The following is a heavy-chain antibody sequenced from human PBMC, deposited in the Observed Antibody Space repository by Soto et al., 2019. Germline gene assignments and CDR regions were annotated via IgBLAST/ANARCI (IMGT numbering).Heavy chain of an antibody. Sequence: PGGSLRLSCAASGLTVSSNYMSWVRQAPGKGLDWVSLISSGGSAYYADSVKGRFTISRDNSKNTLYLQMNSLRAEDTAVYYCAKDLSTYYYDSSGYYYVSHAFDYWGQGTQVTVSS. CDR3: AKDLSTYYYDSSGYYYVSHAFDY. J-gene: IGHJ4*02. V-gene: IGHV3-66*02. D-gene: IGHD3-22*01. CDR1: GLTVSSNY. CDR2: ISSGGSA.